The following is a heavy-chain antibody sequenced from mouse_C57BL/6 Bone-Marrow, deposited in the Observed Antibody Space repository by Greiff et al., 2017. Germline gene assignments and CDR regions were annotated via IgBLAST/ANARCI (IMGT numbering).Heavy chain of an antibody. Sequence: EVQLQQSGPVLVKPGASVKMSCKASGYTFTDYYMNWVKQSHGKSLEWIGVINPYNGGTSYNQKFKGKATLTVDKSSSTAYMELTSLTSEDSAVYYCARDYYGSSWAYWGQGTLVTVSA. CDR1: GYTFTDYY. V-gene: IGHV1-19*01. CDR2: INPYNGGT. J-gene: IGHJ3*01. D-gene: IGHD1-1*01. CDR3: ARDYYGSSWAY.